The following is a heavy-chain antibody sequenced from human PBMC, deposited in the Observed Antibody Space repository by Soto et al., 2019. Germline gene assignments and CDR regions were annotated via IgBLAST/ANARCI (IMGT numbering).Heavy chain of an antibody. CDR3: ARVHYDILTGYYRVPTKYYFDY. D-gene: IGHD3-9*01. J-gene: IGHJ4*02. V-gene: IGHV4-59*01. CDR2: IYYSGST. CDR1: GGSISSYY. Sequence: KQSQTLSLTCTVSGGSISSYYWSWIRQPPGKGLEWIGYIYYSGSTNYNPSLKSRVTISVDTSKNQFSLKLSSVTAADTAVYYCARVHYDILTGYYRVPTKYYFDYWGQGTLVTVSS.